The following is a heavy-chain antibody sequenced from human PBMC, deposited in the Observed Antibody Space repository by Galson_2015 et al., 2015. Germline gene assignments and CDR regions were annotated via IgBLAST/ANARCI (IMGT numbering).Heavy chain of an antibody. J-gene: IGHJ4*02. D-gene: IGHD3-10*01. Sequence: RLSCAASGFSFGDYTMNWVRQAPGKGLEHVSILSGAGDTTFYADSVKGRFTISRDNSKNTLYLQMNSLRAEDTAIYYCAKGARTTYYHFDYWGQGTLVTVSS. CDR3: AKGARTTYYHFDY. CDR2: LSGAGDTT. CDR1: GFSFGDYT. V-gene: IGHV3-23*01.